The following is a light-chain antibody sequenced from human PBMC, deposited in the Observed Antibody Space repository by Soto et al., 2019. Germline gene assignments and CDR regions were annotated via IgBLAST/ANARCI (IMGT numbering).Light chain of an antibody. CDR3: QQYSGYPT. CDR1: QGVGTL. CDR2: GAS. J-gene: IGKJ4*01. Sequence: DLQMTQSPSSLSASVGDRVTITCRASQGVGTLLTWYQQKPEKPPKSLIYGASNLQRGVPSRFSGSGSGTYFTLTISSLQPEGFATYYCQQYSGYPTFGGGTKVEIK. V-gene: IGKV1D-16*01.